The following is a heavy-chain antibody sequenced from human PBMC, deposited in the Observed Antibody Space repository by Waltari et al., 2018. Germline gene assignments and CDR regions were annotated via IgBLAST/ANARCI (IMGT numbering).Heavy chain of an antibody. Sequence: EVQLVESGGDLVQPGGSLRLSCAASGFTFGSYWMHWVRQAPGKGLVWVSRVTMDGSSTTYADSVKGRFTISRDNARNTLYLQMNSLRAEDTAVYYCARDGHGTVDFDLWGQGTVVTVSS. CDR3: ARDGHGTVDFDL. CDR2: VTMDGSST. CDR1: GFTFGSYW. J-gene: IGHJ4*02. V-gene: IGHV3-74*01.